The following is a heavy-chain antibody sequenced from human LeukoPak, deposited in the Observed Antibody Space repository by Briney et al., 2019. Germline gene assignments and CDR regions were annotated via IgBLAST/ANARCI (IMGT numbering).Heavy chain of an antibody. D-gene: IGHD3-10*01. CDR1: RGSLISYY. Sequence: SETLSLTCTVSRGSLISYYWTWIRQPAGKGLEWIGRIYTSGSTNYNPSLKSRVTISVDTSKNQFSLKLSSVTAADTAVYYCAREAWFGENFDYWGQGTLVTVSS. J-gene: IGHJ4*02. V-gene: IGHV4-4*07. CDR2: IYTSGST. CDR3: AREAWFGENFDY.